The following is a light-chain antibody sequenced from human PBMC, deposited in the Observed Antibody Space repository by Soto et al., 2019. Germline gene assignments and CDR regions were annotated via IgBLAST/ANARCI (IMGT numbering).Light chain of an antibody. CDR1: QDINNY. CDR2: DGS. J-gene: IGKJ5*01. CDR3: QPYDNLPIT. Sequence: DIQMTQSPSSLSASIGDRVPIICQASQDINNYLNWYQQKPGKAPKLLVYDGSNLETGVPSRFSGRGTGTHLSFTVSSLQPEDIATSYCQPYDNLPITFGQGTRLEIK. V-gene: IGKV1-33*01.